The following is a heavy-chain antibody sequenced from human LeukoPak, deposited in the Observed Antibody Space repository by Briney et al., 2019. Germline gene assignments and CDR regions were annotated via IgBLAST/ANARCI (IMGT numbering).Heavy chain of an antibody. V-gene: IGHV1-8*01. CDR1: GYTFTSYD. CDR2: MNPNSGNT. Sequence: ASVKVSCKASGYTFTSYDINWVRQATGQGLEWMGWMNPNSGNTGYAQKFQGRVTMTRNTSISTAYMELSSLRSEDTAVYYCARAETIVATIPPYYYYGMDVWGQGTTVTVSS. D-gene: IGHD5-12*01. J-gene: IGHJ6*02. CDR3: ARAETIVATIPPYYYYGMDV.